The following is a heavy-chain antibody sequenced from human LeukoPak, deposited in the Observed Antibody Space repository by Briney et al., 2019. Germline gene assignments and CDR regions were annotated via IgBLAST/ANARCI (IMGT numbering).Heavy chain of an antibody. J-gene: IGHJ4*02. V-gene: IGHV1-18*01. CDR1: GYTFTSYG. CDR3: ARVNTMIVVVPYYFDY. CDR2: ISAYNGNT. Sequence: ASXXVSCKASGYTFTSYGISWVRQAPGQGLEWMGWISAYNGNTNYAQKLQGRVTMTTDTSTSTAYMELRSLRSDDTAVYYCARVNTMIVVVPYYFDYWGQGTLVTVSS. D-gene: IGHD3-22*01.